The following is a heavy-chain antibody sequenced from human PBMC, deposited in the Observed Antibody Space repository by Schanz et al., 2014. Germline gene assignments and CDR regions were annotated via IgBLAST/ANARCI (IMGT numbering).Heavy chain of an antibody. J-gene: IGHJ4*02. CDR2: ITGASDHI. CDR1: GFIFGSSV. D-gene: IGHD2-8*02. CDR3: AKTLFPGGTQTFGN. Sequence: VQLVESGGGVVQPGRSLRLSCAASGFIFGSSVMAWVRQAPGKGLEWVSGITGASDHIDYAESVKGRFTISRDNAKNSLYLQMNSLRVEDTAVYYCAKTLFPGGTQTFGNWGRGTLLTVSS. V-gene: IGHV3-23*04.